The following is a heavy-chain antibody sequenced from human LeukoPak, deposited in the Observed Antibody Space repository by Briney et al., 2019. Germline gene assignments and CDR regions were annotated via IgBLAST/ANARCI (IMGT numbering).Heavy chain of an antibody. V-gene: IGHV3-48*01. J-gene: IGHJ4*02. CDR2: IRGSGDTI. Sequence: GGSLRLSCAASGFTFSRYSMNWVRQAPGKGLEWVSYIRGSGDTIYSADSVKGRFAVSRDNAKNSLYLQMNSLRAEDTAVYYCASAGMTTVATIGFYWGQGTLVTVSS. D-gene: IGHD4-17*01. CDR3: ASAGMTTVATIGFY. CDR1: GFTFSRYS.